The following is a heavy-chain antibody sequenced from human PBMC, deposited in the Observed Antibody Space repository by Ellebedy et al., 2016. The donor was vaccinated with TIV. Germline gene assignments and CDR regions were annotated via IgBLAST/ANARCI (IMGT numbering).Heavy chain of an antibody. CDR1: GYSFTSYW. D-gene: IGHD3-10*01. Sequence: GESLKISXKGSGYSFTSYWIGWVRHMPGKGLEWMGIIYPGDSDTRYSPSFQGQVTISADKSISTAYLQWSSLKASDTAMYYCARQPPGYYGSGSPLSWFDPWGQGTLVTVSS. V-gene: IGHV5-51*01. CDR2: IYPGDSDT. J-gene: IGHJ5*02. CDR3: ARQPPGYYGSGSPLSWFDP.